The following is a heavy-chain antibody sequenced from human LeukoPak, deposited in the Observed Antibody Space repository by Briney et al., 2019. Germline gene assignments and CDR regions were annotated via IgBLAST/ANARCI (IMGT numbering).Heavy chain of an antibody. V-gene: IGHV3-74*01. J-gene: IGHJ4*02. Sequence: PGGSLRLSCAASGFTFSSYWMHWVRQAPGKGLVWVSRINSDGSSTSYADSVKGRFTISRDNAKNTLYLQMNSLRAEDTAVYYCASADILTGYLTLDYWGQGTLVTVSS. CDR1: GFTFSSYW. CDR3: ASADILTGYLTLDY. D-gene: IGHD3-9*01. CDR2: INSDGSST.